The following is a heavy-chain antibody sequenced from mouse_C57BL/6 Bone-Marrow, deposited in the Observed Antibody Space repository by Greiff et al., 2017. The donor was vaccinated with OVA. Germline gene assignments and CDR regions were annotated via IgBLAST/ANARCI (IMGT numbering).Heavy chain of an antibody. CDR3: ARWITTVVAETFDY. Sequence: VQLQQSGPELVKPGASVKISCKASGYAFSSSWMNWVKQRPGKGLEWIGRIYPGDGDTNYNGKFKGKATLTADKSSSTAYMQLSSLTSEDSAVYFCARWITTVVAETFDYWGQGTTLTVSS. CDR2: IYPGDGDT. D-gene: IGHD1-1*01. CDR1: GYAFSSSW. J-gene: IGHJ2*01. V-gene: IGHV1-82*01.